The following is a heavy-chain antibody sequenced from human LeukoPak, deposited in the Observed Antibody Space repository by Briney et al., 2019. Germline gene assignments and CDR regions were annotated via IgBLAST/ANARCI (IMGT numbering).Heavy chain of an antibody. D-gene: IGHD3-10*01. CDR1: GDSISGYY. CDR3: ARRRRDGSHGAFDA. Sequence: PSATLSLTCTVSGDSISGYYWNWIRQPPGKGLEWIGYIHYSGSSNYNPSFKSRVTISLDTSKNQFSLRLSSVTAADTAVYYCARRRRDGSHGAFDAWGQGTMVTVSS. J-gene: IGHJ3*01. V-gene: IGHV4-59*08. CDR2: IHYSGSS.